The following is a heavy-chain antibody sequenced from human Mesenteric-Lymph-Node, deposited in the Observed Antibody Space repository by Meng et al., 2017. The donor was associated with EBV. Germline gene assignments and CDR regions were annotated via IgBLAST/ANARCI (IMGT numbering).Heavy chain of an antibody. Sequence: NVKGPRPTHGHPTLTLTLACSFSDLSITPGGVGVGWIRQPPGKALEWLALIYWDDDKRYNPSLKTRLTITKDTSKNQVVLTLTNMDPVDTATYYCAQKDDVRDGAPFDSWGQGTLVTVSS. CDR1: DLSITPGGVG. V-gene: IGHV2-5*02. D-gene: IGHD3-10*02. CDR2: IYWDDDK. J-gene: IGHJ4*02. CDR3: AQKDDVRDGAPFDS.